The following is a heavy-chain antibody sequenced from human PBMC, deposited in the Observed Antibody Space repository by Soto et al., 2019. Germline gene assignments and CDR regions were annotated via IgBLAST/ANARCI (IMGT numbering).Heavy chain of an antibody. Sequence: EVQLLASGGGLVQPGGSLRLSCAASGFTFSSNAMNWVRQAPGKGREWVSVISDTGGRIYYADSVKGRFTISRDNSKNTLYLEMNSLTVDDTAVYYCAKSLNIHWKNCFAPWGHGTLVTVSS. CDR1: GFTFSSNA. V-gene: IGHV3-23*01. CDR3: AKSLNIHWKNCFAP. CDR2: ISDTGGRI. J-gene: IGHJ5*02. D-gene: IGHD1-1*01.